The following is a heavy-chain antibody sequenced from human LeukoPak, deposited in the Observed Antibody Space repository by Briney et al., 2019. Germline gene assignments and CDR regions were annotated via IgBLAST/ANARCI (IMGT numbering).Heavy chain of an antibody. CDR2: ISSSSSTI. J-gene: IGHJ4*02. D-gene: IGHD2-15*01. CDR3: ARSQACSGGSCYGDY. V-gene: IGHV3-48*01. CDR1: GFTFSSYS. Sequence: PGGSLRLSCAASGFTFSSYSMNWVRQAPGKGLEWVSYISSSSSTIYYADSVKGRFTISRDNAKNSLYLQMNSLRAEDTAVYYCARSQACSGGSCYGDYWGQGTLVSVSS.